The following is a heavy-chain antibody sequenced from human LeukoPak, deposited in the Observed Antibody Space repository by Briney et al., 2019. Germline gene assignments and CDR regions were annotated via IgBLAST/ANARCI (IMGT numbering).Heavy chain of an antibody. CDR1: GFTFSAYE. V-gene: IGHV3-48*03. J-gene: IGHJ4*02. D-gene: IGHD3-10*02. Sequence: PGGSLRLSCAASGFTFSAYEMDWVRQAPGKGLEWVAYMSSGGGTVYYAESVGGRFTISRDNAKNSLYLQMNSLRAEDTAVYYCARNPVRGARPYYFDYWGQGTLVTVSS. CDR3: ARNPVRGARPYYFDY. CDR2: MSSGGGTV.